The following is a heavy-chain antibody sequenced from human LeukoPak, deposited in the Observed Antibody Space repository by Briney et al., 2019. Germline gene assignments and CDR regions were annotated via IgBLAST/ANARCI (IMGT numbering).Heavy chain of an antibody. Sequence: GGSLRLSCAASGFTFSSYWMSWVRQAPGKGLEWVANIKQDGSEKYYVDSVKGRFTISRDNAKNSLYLQMNSLRVEDTAVYYLAMAGYISVWSKNKDAFDIWGQGTMVTVSS. V-gene: IGHV3-7*01. J-gene: IGHJ3*02. CDR2: IKQDGSEK. CDR3: AMAGYISVWSKNKDAFDI. D-gene: IGHD6-19*01. CDR1: GFTFSSYW.